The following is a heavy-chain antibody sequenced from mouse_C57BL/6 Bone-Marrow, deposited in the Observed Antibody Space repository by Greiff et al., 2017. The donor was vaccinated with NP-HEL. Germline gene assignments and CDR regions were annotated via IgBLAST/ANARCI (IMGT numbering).Heavy chain of an antibody. CDR1: GYTFTSYW. Sequence: QVQLQQPGAELVRPGSSVKLSCKPSGYTFTSYWMHLVKQRPIQGLEWIGNIDPSDRETHSNHKFKDKATLTVAISSSSAFMQLSSLTSEDSAVFYSARSRWLPWYFDDWGTGATVTNST. J-gene: IGHJ1*03. V-gene: IGHV1-52*01. CDR2: IDPSDRET. D-gene: IGHD2-3*01. CDR3: ARSRWLPWYFDD.